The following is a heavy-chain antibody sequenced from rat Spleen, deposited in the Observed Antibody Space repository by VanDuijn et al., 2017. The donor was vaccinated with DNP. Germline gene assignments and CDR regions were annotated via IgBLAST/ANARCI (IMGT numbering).Heavy chain of an antibody. D-gene: IGHD1-6*01. CDR3: ARGDILRSFDY. CDR2: IDSVGRT. Sequence: EVQLQESGPGLVKPSQSLSLTGSVTGSSITTSYRWHWIRNFQGNKLEWMGYIDSVGRTKYNPSLNSRISISRDISKNQFFLQVNSVTTEDTATYYCARGDILRSFDYWGQGVMVTVSS. CDR1: GSSITTSYR. J-gene: IGHJ2*01. V-gene: IGHV3-3*01.